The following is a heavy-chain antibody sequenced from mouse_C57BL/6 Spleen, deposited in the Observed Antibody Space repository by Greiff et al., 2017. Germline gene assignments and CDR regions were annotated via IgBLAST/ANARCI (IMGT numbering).Heavy chain of an antibody. CDR3: PLTGRWYFDV. Sequence: VKLMESGAELVRPGASVTLSCKASGYTFTDYEMHWVKQTPVHGLEWIGAIDPETGGPAYNQKFKGKAILTADKSSSTAYMELRSLTSEDTAVYYCPLTGRWYFDVWGTGTTVTVSS. D-gene: IGHD4-1*01. CDR1: GYTFTDYE. J-gene: IGHJ1*03. CDR2: IDPETGGP. V-gene: IGHV1-15*01.